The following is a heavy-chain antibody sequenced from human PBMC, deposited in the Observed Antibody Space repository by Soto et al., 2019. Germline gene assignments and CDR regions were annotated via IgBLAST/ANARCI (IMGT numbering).Heavy chain of an antibody. J-gene: IGHJ5*02. Sequence: QVQLVQSGAEVKKPGASVKVSCKASGYTFTSYDINWVRQATGQGLEWMGWMNPNSGNTGYAQKFKGRVTMTRNTSISTAYTELSSLRSEDTAVYYCARRLLRYFVWFDPWGQGTLVTVSS. CDR2: MNPNSGNT. CDR1: GYTFTSYD. D-gene: IGHD3-9*01. CDR3: ARRLLRYFVWFDP. V-gene: IGHV1-8*01.